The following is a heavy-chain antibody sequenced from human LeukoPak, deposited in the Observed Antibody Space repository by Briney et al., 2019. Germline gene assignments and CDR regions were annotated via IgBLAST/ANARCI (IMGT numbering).Heavy chain of an antibody. CDR1: GGSISSYY. V-gene: IGHV4-59*01. D-gene: IGHD3-10*01. CDR2: IYYSGST. J-gene: IGHJ6*04. Sequence: SETLSLTCTVSGGSISSYYWSWIRQPPGKGLEWIGYIYYSGSTNYNPSLKSRVTISVDTSKNQFSLKLSSVTAADTAVYYCARMVPSRGPSSLSDVWGKGTTVTVSS. CDR3: ARMVPSRGPSSLSDV.